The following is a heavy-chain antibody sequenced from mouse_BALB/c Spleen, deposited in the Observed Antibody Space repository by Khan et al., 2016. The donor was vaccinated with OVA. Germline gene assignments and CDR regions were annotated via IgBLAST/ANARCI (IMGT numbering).Heavy chain of an antibody. D-gene: IGHD2-10*01. CDR3: ARQPYYHYNIMDY. CDR1: GFSLTNYG. J-gene: IGHJ4*01. CDR2: IWSDGST. Sequence: VQRQEEGPGLVAPSQSLSITCTISGFSLTNYGVHWVRQPPGKGLEWLVVIWSDGSTTYNSALKSRLTITKDNSKSQVFLKMNSLQTDDTAMYFCARQPYYHYNIMDYWGQGTSVTVSS. V-gene: IGHV2-6-1*01.